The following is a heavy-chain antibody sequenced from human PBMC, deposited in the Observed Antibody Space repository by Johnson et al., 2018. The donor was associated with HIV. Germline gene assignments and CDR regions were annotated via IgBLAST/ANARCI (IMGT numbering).Heavy chain of an antibody. D-gene: IGHD3-22*01. CDR2: ISYDGSNK. J-gene: IGHJ3*02. CDR1: GFTFSSYA. V-gene: IGHV3-30*04. Sequence: QVQLVESGGGVVQPGRSLRLSCAASGFTFSSYAMHWVRQAPGKGLEWVAVISYDGSNKYYADSVKGRFTISSDNSKNTLYLQMNSLRAEDTAVYYCAKDRGSYYDSSGYLGDAFDIWGQGTMVTVSS. CDR3: AKDRGSYYDSSGYLGDAFDI.